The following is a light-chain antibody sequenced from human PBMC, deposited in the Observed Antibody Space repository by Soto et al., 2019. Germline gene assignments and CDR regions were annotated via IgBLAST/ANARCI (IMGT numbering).Light chain of an antibody. J-gene: IGLJ1*01. CDR2: DVT. V-gene: IGLV2-14*03. CDR3: SSYTTSSTLYV. Sequence: QSVLTQPASVSGSPGQSITISCTGTSSDVVSYNYVSWYQQYPGKAPKYIIYDVTNRPSGVSYRFSGSKSGNTASLTIAGLQAEDEADYYCSSYTTSSTLYVFGTGTKVTVL. CDR1: SSDVVSYNY.